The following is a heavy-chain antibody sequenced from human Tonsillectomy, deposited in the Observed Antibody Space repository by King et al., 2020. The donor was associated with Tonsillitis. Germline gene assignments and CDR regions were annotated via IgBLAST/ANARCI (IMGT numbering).Heavy chain of an antibody. D-gene: IGHD3-9*01. CDR3: TRVPYYDTLTGYYEVPDY. Sequence: VQLVESGGGLVQPGRSLRLSCTGSGFTFGDYAMSWFRQAPGKGLEWIGFIRSQAYGGTTEYAASVKGRFTISRDDSKTIVYLQMNSLKTEDTAVYHCTRVPYYDTLTGYYEVPDYWGQGTLVTVSS. CDR2: IRSQAYGGTT. V-gene: IGHV3-49*03. CDR1: GFTFGDYA. J-gene: IGHJ4*02.